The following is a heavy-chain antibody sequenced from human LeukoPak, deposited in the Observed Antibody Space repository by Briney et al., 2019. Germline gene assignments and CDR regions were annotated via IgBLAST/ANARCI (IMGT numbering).Heavy chain of an antibody. CDR3: ARAAYDSGSYIVNHDY. Sequence: GGSLRLSCAASGFIVSSSYMSWVRQAPGKGLEWVSVLFRDDTTYYADSVKGRFTISRDNSKNTLYLQMSSLRGEDTAVYYCARAAYDSGSYIVNHDYWGQGTLVTVSS. CDR2: LFRDDTT. CDR1: GFIVSSSY. V-gene: IGHV3-53*01. J-gene: IGHJ4*02. D-gene: IGHD3-22*01.